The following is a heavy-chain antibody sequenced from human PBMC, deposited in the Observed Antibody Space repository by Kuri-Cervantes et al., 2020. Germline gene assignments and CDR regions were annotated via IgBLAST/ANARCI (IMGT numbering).Heavy chain of an antibody. V-gene: IGHV3-11*01. J-gene: IGHJ4*02. D-gene: IGHD3-10*01. Sequence: GGSLRLSCKVSGFSFDDYAMHWVRQVPGKGLEWVSYISSSGSTIYYADSVKGRFTISRDNAKNSLYLQMNSLRAEDTAVYYCAKNYGSGSNIVDYWGQGTLVTVSS. CDR2: ISSSGSTI. CDR3: AKNYGSGSNIVDY. CDR1: GFSFDDYA.